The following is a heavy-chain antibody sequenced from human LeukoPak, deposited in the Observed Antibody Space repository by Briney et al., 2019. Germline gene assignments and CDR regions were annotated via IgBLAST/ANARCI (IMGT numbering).Heavy chain of an antibody. D-gene: IGHD5-12*01. CDR1: GGTFSSYA. CDR3: ARVNRWLRSTLDI. J-gene: IGHJ3*02. Sequence: SVKVSCKASGGTFSSYAISWVRQAPGQGLEWMGGIIPIFGTANYAQKFQGRVTITADESTSTAYMELSSLRSEDTAVYYCARVNRWLRSTLDIWGQGTMVTVSS. V-gene: IGHV1-69*13. CDR2: IIPIFGTA.